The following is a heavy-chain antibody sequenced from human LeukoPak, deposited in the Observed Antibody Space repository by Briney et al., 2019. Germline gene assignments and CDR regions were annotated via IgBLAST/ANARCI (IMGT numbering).Heavy chain of an antibody. CDR3: ARKSGYARDY. Sequence: PSETLSLTCAVYAGSFSGYYWNWIRQPPGKGLEWIGEINHSGSTTNYNPSLKSRVTMSVDMSKNQFSLKLRSVTAADTAVYYCARKSGYARDYWGQGTLVTVSS. J-gene: IGHJ4*02. CDR2: INHSGSTT. CDR1: AGSFSGYY. V-gene: IGHV4-34*01. D-gene: IGHD5-12*01.